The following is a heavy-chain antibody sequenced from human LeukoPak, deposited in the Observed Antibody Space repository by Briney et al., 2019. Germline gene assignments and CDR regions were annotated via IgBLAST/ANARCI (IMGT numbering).Heavy chain of an antibody. Sequence: GGALRLSRGAPGFKFSTHSMKRVRPAPGKGLEWVASITSPVGHIYYADSLKGRITISRDNAESSLYLQMHSLRADDTAVYYCATDGQSSGWYGFDYWGQGTLVTVSS. V-gene: IGHV3-21*01. D-gene: IGHD6-19*01. CDR2: ITSPVGHI. CDR3: ATDGQSSGWYGFDY. J-gene: IGHJ4*02. CDR1: GFKFSTHS.